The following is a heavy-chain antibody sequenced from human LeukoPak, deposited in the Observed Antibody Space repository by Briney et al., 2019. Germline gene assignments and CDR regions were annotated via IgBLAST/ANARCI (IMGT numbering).Heavy chain of an antibody. CDR1: GGTFSSYA. V-gene: IGHV1-69*13. J-gene: IGHJ4*02. D-gene: IGHD3-9*01. CDR2: IIPIFGTA. Sequence: SVKVSCKASGGTFSSYAISWVRQAPGQGLEWMGGIIPIFGTANYAQKFQGRVTITADESTSTAYMELSSLRSEDTAVYYCARAGSHYDILTGYLSFDYWGQGTLVTVSS. CDR3: ARAGSHYDILTGYLSFDY.